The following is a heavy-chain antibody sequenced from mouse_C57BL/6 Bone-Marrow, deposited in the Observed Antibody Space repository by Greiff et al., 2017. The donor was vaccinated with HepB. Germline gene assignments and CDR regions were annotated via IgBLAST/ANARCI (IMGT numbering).Heavy chain of an antibody. D-gene: IGHD1-1*01. CDR1: GFTFSDFY. J-gene: IGHJ1*03. Sequence: EVMLVESGGGLVQSGRSLRLSCATSGFTFSDFYMEWVRQAPGKGLEWIAASRNKANDYTTEYSASVKGRFIVSRDTSQSILYLQMNALRAEDTAIYYCARDAIDYGSSHWYFDVWGTGTAVTVSS. CDR2: SRNKANDYTT. CDR3: ARDAIDYGSSHWYFDV. V-gene: IGHV7-1*01.